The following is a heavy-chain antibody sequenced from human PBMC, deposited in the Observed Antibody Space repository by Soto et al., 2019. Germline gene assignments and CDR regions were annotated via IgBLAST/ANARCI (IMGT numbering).Heavy chain of an antibody. CDR3: ARTHVDIVATSPYYGMDV. V-gene: IGHV6-1*01. CDR2: TYYRSKWYN. J-gene: IGHJ6*02. Sequence: KQSQTLSLTCAISGDSVSSNSAAWNWIRQSPSRGLEWLGRTYYRSKWYNDYAVSVKSRITINPDTSKNQFSLQLNSVTPEDTAVYYCARTHVDIVATSPYYGMDVWGQGTTVTVSS. D-gene: IGHD5-12*01. CDR1: GDSVSSNSAA.